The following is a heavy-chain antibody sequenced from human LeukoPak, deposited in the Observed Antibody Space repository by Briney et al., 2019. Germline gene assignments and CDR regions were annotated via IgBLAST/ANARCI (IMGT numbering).Heavy chain of an antibody. CDR3: ARDGSGSYWDGVFDY. CDR2: INPSGGSA. D-gene: IGHD1-26*01. CDR1: GYTFTSYY. V-gene: IGHV1-46*01. J-gene: IGHJ4*02. Sequence: ASVKVSCKASGYTFTSYYMHWVRQAPGQGLEWMGIINPSGGSASYAQKFQGRVTMTRDTSTSTVYMELSSLRSEDTAVYYCARDGSGSYWDGVFDYWGQGTLVTVSS.